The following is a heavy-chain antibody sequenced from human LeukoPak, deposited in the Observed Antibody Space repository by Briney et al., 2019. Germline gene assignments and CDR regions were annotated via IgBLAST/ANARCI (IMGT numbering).Heavy chain of an antibody. V-gene: IGHV1-46*01. Sequence: ASVKVSCKASGYTFTSYYMHWVRQAPGQGLEWMGIINPSGGSTSYAQKFQGRVTMTRDTSTSTVYMELSSLRSDDTAVYYCARRVTMATVTGGLNWFDPWGQGTLVTVSS. CDR1: GYTFTSYY. D-gene: IGHD4-17*01. J-gene: IGHJ5*02. CDR2: INPSGGST. CDR3: ARRVTMATVTGGLNWFDP.